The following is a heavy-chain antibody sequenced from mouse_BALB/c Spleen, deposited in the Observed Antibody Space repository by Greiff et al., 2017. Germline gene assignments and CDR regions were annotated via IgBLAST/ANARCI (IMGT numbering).Heavy chain of an antibody. CDR2: INPSTGYT. CDR3: ARDDPAWFAY. CDR1: GYTFTSYW. J-gene: IGHJ3*01. V-gene: IGHV1-7*01. Sequence: QVQLQQSGAELAKPGASVKMSCKASGYTFTSYWMHWVKQRPGQGLEWIGYINPSTGYTEYNQKFKDKATLTADKSSSTAYMQLSSLTSEDSAVYYCARDDPAWFAYWGQGTLVTVSA. D-gene: IGHD2-3*01.